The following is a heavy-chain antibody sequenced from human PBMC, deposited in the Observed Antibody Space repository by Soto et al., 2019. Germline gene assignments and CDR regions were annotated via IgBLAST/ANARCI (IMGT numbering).Heavy chain of an antibody. CDR3: AKDLYCSSTSCYAEVYYYYGMDV. Sequence: GGSLRLSCAASGFTFSSYAMSWVRQAPGKGLEWVSAISGSGGSTYYADSVKGRFTISRDNSKNTLYLQMNSLRAEDTAVYYCAKDLYCSSTSCYAEVYYYYGMDVWGQGTTVTVSS. CDR2: ISGSGGST. D-gene: IGHD2-2*01. V-gene: IGHV3-23*01. CDR1: GFTFSSYA. J-gene: IGHJ6*02.